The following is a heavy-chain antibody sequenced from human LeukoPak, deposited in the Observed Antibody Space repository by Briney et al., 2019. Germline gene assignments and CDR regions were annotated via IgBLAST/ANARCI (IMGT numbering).Heavy chain of an antibody. J-gene: IGHJ3*01. CDR1: EFSVRTNY. CDR2: VYSGGTT. D-gene: IGHD3-22*01. Sequence: GGSLRVSCAASEFSVRTNYMSWVRQAPGKGLEWVSTVYSGGTTRYADSVRGRFTISRDNSKNTLHLQMSSLRVEDTAVYYCARAVPHLNYFDSTGYYGDASDVPGQGAWVTVSS. CDR3: ARAVPHLNYFDSTGYYGDASDV. V-gene: IGHV3-53*01.